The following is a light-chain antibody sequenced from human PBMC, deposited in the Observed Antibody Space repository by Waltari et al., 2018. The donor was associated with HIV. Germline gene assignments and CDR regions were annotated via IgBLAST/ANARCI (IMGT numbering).Light chain of an antibody. J-gene: IGLJ3*02. CDR3: SSYTTSSTVV. Sequence: QSALTQPASVSGSPGQSSTISCTATTSVVGDSKYFSWYQQYPGKAPKLSIYEVNNRPSGVSNLFSGSKSGHTASLTISGLQTEDEGDYYCSSYTTSSTVVFGGGTKLTVL. CDR1: TSVVGDSKY. CDR2: EVN. V-gene: IGLV2-14*01.